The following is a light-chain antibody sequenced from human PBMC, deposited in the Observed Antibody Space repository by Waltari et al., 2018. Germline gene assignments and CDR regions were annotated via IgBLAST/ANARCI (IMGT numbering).Light chain of an antibody. V-gene: IGKV2-28*01. CDR1: QSLLHSNGYNY. J-gene: IGKJ5*01. Sequence: DIVMTQSPLSLPVTPGEPASISCRSSQSLLHSNGYNYLDWYLKKPGQSPQLLIYLGSNRAAGVPDRFSGSGSGTDFTLKISRVEAEDVGVYYCMQALQTPGFGQGTRLEIK. CDR3: MQALQTPG. CDR2: LGS.